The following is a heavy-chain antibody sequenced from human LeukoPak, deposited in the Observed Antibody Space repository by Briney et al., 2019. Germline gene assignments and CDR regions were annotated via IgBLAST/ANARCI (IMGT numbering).Heavy chain of an antibody. CDR2: ISYDGSNK. CDR3: ARDSASSWYDSYYYYYMDV. J-gene: IGHJ6*03. V-gene: IGHV3-30-3*01. Sequence: GGSLRLSCAASGFTFSSYAMHWVRQAPGKGLEWVAVISYDGSNKYYADSVKGRFTISRDNSKNTLYLQMNSLRAEDTAVYYCARDSASSWYDSYYYYYMDVWGKGTTVTVSS. D-gene: IGHD6-13*01. CDR1: GFTFSSYA.